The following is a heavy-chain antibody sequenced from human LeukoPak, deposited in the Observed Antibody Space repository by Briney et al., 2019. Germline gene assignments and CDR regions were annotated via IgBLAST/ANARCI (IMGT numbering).Heavy chain of an antibody. CDR1: GYPFTSYG. V-gene: IGHV1-18*01. J-gene: IGHJ4*02. CDR2: ISAYNGNT. CDR3: ARDRLESLPYTGFDY. D-gene: IGHD3-3*01. Sequence: ASVKVSCKASGYPFTSYGISWVRQAPGQGLEWMGWISAYNGNTNYAQKLQGRVTMTTDTSTSTAYMELRSLRSDDTAVYYCARDRLESLPYTGFDYWGQGTLVTVSS.